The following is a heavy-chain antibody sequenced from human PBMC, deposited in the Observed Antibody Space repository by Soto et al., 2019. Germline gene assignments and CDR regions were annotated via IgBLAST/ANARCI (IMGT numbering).Heavy chain of an antibody. CDR1: GDSIRSVGYY. CDR2: VYGVGTS. V-gene: IGHV4-30-4*08. CDR3: GRGVSSGWNPTRVDP. D-gene: IGHD6-25*01. J-gene: IGHJ5*02. Sequence: QIQLQESGPGLVKPSETLSLTCSVSGDSIRSVGYYWTWIRQPPGKGLEWLGDVYGVGTSRYNASLGRRLYISAVPSNNAISLTLPSVTATDTAVYFCGRGVSSGWNPTRVDPWG.